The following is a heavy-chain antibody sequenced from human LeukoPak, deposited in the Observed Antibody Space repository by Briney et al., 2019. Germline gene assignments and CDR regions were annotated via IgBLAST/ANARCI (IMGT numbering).Heavy chain of an antibody. CDR3: TTDAIVVIS. V-gene: IGHV3-30-3*01. D-gene: IGHD3-22*01. CDR1: GFTFSSYA. CDR2: ISYDGSNK. Sequence: GRSLRLSCAASGFTFSSYAMHWVRQAPGKGLEWVAVISYDGSNKYYADSVKGRFTISRDNSKNTLYLQMNSLKTEDTAVYYCTTDAIVVISWGQGTLVTVSS. J-gene: IGHJ4*02.